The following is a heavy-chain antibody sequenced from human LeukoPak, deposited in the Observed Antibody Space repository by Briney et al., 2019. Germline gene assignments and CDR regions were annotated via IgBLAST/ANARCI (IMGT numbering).Heavy chain of an antibody. Sequence: GGSLRLSCAASGFTFSSYAMHWVRQAPGKGLEWVAVISYDGSNKYYADSVKGRFTISRDNSKNTLYLQMNSLRAEDTAVYYCARDRRGYSYGYKGPNFDYWGQGTLVTVSS. CDR1: GFTFSSYA. CDR3: ARDRRGYSYGYKGPNFDY. D-gene: IGHD5-18*01. J-gene: IGHJ4*02. V-gene: IGHV3-30-3*01. CDR2: ISYDGSNK.